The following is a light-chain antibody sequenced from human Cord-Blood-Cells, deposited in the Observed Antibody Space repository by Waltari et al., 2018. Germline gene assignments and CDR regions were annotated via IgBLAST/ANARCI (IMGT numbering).Light chain of an antibody. J-gene: IGKJ1*01. CDR1: QSVSSN. CDR3: QQYNNWPRT. CDR2: GAS. V-gene: IGKV3-15*01. Sequence: EIVMTQSPATLSVSPGERATLSYRASQSVSSNLAWYQQKPGRAPRLLIYGASTRATGIPARFSGSGSGTEFTLTISSLQSEDFAVYYCQQYNNWPRTFGQGTKVEIK.